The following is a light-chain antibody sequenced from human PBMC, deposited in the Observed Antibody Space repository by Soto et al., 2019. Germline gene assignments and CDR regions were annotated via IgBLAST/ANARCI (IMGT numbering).Light chain of an antibody. CDR2: DAS. CDR3: QQYNSYSPT. CDR1: QSISSW. Sequence: DIQMTQSPSTLSASVGDRVTITCRASQSISSWLAWYQQKPGKAPKLLIYDASSLESGVPSRFSGSGSGTEFTPHIKPLQPDYFGTYYRQQYNSYSPTFGQGTKVEIK. J-gene: IGKJ1*01. V-gene: IGKV1-5*01.